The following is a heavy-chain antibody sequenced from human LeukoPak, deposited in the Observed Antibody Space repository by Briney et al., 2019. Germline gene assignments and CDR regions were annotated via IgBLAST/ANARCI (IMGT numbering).Heavy chain of an antibody. Sequence: GGSLRLSCAASGFTFNTYAIYWVRQAPGEGLEWVSGICGSGGCTYYADSVKGRFTISRDNSKNTVYLQMNSLTADDTAIYYCAITTVGCSSGRYPGWPADCWGQGTLVTVSS. CDR3: AITTVGCSSGRYPGWPADC. V-gene: IGHV3-23*01. CDR1: GFTFNTYA. J-gene: IGHJ4*02. CDR2: ICGSGGCT. D-gene: IGHD6-19*01.